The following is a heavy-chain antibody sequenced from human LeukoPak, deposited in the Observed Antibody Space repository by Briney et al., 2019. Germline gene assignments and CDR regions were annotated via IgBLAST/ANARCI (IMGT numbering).Heavy chain of an antibody. J-gene: IGHJ4*02. Sequence: GGSLRLSCAASGFTFSSYGMSWVRQAPGKGLEWVSAISGSGGSTYYADSVKGRSTISRDNSKNTLYLQMNSLRAEDTAVYYCAKGHIVRGVYDYWGQGTLVTVSS. CDR1: GFTFSSYG. CDR3: AKGHIVRGVYDY. D-gene: IGHD3-10*02. V-gene: IGHV3-23*01. CDR2: ISGSGGST.